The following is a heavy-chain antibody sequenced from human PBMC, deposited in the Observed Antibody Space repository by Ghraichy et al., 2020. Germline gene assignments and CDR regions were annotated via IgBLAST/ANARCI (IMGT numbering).Heavy chain of an antibody. CDR1: GASITSNH. CDR3: ARDLGLSL. CDR2: VYYGGSA. V-gene: IGHV4-59*01. J-gene: IGHJ4*02. Sequence: SLTLSLTCTVSGASITSNHWSWIRQPPGKGLEWIGNVYYGGSATTNPALKSRVTISMDTSNNQYSLMLSSVTAADTAIYYCARDLGLSLWGQGTLVTVSS.